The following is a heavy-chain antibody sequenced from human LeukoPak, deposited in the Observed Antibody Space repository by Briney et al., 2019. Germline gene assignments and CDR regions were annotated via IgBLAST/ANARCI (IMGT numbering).Heavy chain of an antibody. V-gene: IGHV4-30-4*01. D-gene: IGHD6-19*01. CDR3: ARGLGRLAPGSADY. Sequence: SETLSLTCTVSGGSISSGDYYWSWIRQPPGKGLEWIGYIYYSGSTYYNPSLKSQVTISVDTSKNQFSLKLSSVTAADTAVYYCARGLGRLAPGSADYWGQGTLVTVSS. CDR1: GGSISSGDYY. J-gene: IGHJ4*02. CDR2: IYYSGST.